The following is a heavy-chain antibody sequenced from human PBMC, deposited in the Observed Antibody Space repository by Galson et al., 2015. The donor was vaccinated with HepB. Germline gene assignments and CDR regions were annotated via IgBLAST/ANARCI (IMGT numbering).Heavy chain of an antibody. D-gene: IGHD3-10*01. CDR1: GFTFDDYA. V-gene: IGHV3-9*01. Sequence: SLRLSCAGSGFTFDDYAMHWVRQAPGKGLEWVSGISWNRGTIRYADSVKGRFTISRDNAKNSLYLQMNSLRPEDTAFYYCAKDGSPSGILLWLDNWGQGTLVTVSS. CDR3: AKDGSPSGILLWLDN. CDR2: ISWNRGTI. J-gene: IGHJ4*02.